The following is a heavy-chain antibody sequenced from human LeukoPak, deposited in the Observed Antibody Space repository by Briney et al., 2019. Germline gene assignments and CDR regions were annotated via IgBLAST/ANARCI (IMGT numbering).Heavy chain of an antibody. Sequence: PGGSLRLSCTASGFTFASFAMNWVRQAPGKGLEWVSVISGSGGFTHYADSVKGRFTISRDNSKNTLYLQMNSLRAEDTAVYYCARDPYSGSYGDYYYYYMDVWGKGTTVTISS. CDR2: ISGSGGFT. CDR1: GFTFASFA. D-gene: IGHD1-26*01. J-gene: IGHJ6*03. CDR3: ARDPYSGSYGDYYYYYMDV. V-gene: IGHV3-23*01.